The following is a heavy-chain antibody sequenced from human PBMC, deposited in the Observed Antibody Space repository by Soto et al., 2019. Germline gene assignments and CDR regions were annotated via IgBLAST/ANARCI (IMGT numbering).Heavy chain of an antibody. CDR2: ISHDGSNK. V-gene: IGHV3-30*18. J-gene: IGHJ4*02. CDR1: GFTLSTYG. Sequence: QVQLVESGGGVVQPGRSLRLSCAASGFTLSTYGMHWVRQAPGKGLEWVAVISHDGSNKYYTDSVKGRFTISRDTSKNTLYLQMNSMRAEDTAVYYCVKENPGYCAPDYSGQGALVTVSS. D-gene: IGHD3-9*01. CDR3: VKENPGYCAPDY.